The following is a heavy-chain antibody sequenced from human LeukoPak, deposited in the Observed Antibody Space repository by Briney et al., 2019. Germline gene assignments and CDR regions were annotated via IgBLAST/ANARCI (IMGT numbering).Heavy chain of an antibody. J-gene: IGHJ4*02. D-gene: IGHD3-22*01. Sequence: GGSLRLSCAASGFTFSSYAMHWVRQAPGKGLEWVAVISYDGSNKYYADSVKGRFTISRDNSKNTLYLQMNSLRAEDTAVYYCGRDPYDSSGYHFDYWGQGTLVTVSS. CDR2: ISYDGSNK. CDR1: GFTFSSYA. CDR3: GRDPYDSSGYHFDY. V-gene: IGHV3-30-3*01.